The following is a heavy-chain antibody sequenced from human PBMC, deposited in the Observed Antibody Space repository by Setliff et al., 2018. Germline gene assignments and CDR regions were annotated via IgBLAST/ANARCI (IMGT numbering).Heavy chain of an antibody. Sequence: SETLSLTCTVSGGSISSSSYYWGWIRQPPGKGLEWIGSIYYSGSTYYNPSLKSRVTISVDTSKNQFSLKLSSVTAADTAVYYCARGRVEMATITPFDYWGQGTPVTVSS. CDR2: IYYSGST. V-gene: IGHV4-39*07. J-gene: IGHJ4*02. CDR1: GGSISSSSYY. D-gene: IGHD5-12*01. CDR3: ARGRVEMATITPFDY.